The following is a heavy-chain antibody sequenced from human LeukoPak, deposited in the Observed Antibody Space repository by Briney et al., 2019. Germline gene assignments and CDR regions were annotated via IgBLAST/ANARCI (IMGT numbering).Heavy chain of an antibody. J-gene: IGHJ4*02. CDR3: ASGGYYDFWYPLV. V-gene: IGHV4-61*02. CDR1: GGSISSGSYY. CDR2: IYTSGST. D-gene: IGHD3-3*01. Sequence: SETLSLTCTVSGGSISSGSYYWSCIRQPAGKGLECIGRIYTSGSTNYNPSLKSRVTISVDTSKHQFSLKLSSVTAADTAVYYCASGGYYDFWYPLVWGQGTLVTVSS.